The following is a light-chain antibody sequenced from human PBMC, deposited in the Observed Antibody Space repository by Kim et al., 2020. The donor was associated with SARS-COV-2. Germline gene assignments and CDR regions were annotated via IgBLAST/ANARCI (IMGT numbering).Light chain of an antibody. CDR3: NSRDTNDNVV. V-gene: IGLV3-19*01. J-gene: IGLJ2*01. Sequence: VALGKTVRIRCQGDSLRSYYATWYQQKPGQAPILVIYGKNNRPSGIPDRFSGSSSGNTASLTITGTQAGDEADYYCNSRDTNDNVVFGGGTQLTVL. CDR2: GKN. CDR1: SLRSYY.